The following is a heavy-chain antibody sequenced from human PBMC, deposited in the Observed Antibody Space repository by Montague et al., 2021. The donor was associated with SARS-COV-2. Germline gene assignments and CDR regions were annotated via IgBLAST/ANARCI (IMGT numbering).Heavy chain of an antibody. CDR1: GSSVRSYH. CDR3: ARENTVTTFGGPYYIDS. V-gene: IGHV4-59*02. Sequence: SETLSLTCIVSGSSVRSYHWSWIRQPPGKGLEWIGYIYDSGSTNYNPSLKSRVTISVDTSENQFSLKLSSVTAADTAVYYCARENTVTTFGGPYYIDSWGQGTLVTVSA. J-gene: IGHJ4*02. CDR2: IYDSGST. D-gene: IGHD4-17*01.